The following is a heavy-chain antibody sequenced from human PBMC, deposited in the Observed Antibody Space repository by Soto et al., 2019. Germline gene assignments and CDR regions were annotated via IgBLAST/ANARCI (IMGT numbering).Heavy chain of an antibody. CDR3: ARSVAVAGLDY. CDR1: GFTLSSYS. Sequence: QVQLVESGGGVVQPGRSPRLSCAASGFTLSSYSMHWVRQAPGKGLEWVGVISYDGNKKYYRDSVKGRFSISRDTSNNTVHLQMNSLRPEDTAVYYCARSVAVAGLDYWDQGSLVTVSS. J-gene: IGHJ4*02. V-gene: IGHV3-30-3*01. CDR2: ISYDGNKK. D-gene: IGHD6-19*01.